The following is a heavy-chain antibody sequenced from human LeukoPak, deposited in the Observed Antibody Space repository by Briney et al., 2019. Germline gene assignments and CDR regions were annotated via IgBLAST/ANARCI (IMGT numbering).Heavy chain of an antibody. D-gene: IGHD3-22*01. V-gene: IGHV5-51*01. J-gene: IGHJ4*02. CDR2: IYPGGSDT. Sequence: GESLKISCKGSGYSFTSYWMGWVRQMPGKVLELMGIIYPGGSDTRYSPSFQGQVTISADKSISTAYLQWSSLKTSDTAMYYCARPQSYDSSGYWLLGGYYFDYWGQGTLVTVSS. CDR3: ARPQSYDSSGYWLLGGYYFDY. CDR1: GYSFTSYW.